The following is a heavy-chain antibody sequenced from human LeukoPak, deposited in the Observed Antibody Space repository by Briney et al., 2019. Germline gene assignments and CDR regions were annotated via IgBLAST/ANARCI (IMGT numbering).Heavy chain of an antibody. D-gene: IGHD2-15*01. CDR1: GGSIGSYY. CDR3: ARVSSGVYFDY. CDR2: IYYSGST. Sequence: SETLSLTCTVYGGSIGSYYWSSIRQPPGKGLELIGYIYYSGSTNYNPSLKSRVTISVDTSKNQFSLKLSSVTAADTAVYYCARVSSGVYFDYWGQGTLVTVSS. J-gene: IGHJ4*02. V-gene: IGHV4-59*01.